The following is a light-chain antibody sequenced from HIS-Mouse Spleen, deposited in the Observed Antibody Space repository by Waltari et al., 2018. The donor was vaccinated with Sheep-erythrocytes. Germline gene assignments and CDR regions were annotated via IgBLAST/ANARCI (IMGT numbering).Light chain of an antibody. V-gene: IGLV2-23*01. CDR2: EGS. CDR1: SSDVGRYNL. Sequence: QSALTQPASVSGSPGQSITISCTGTSSDVGRYNLVSLYQQHPGKAPKPMIYEGSKRPSGVSNRFPGSKSGNTAYLTISGLQAEDEADYYCCSYAGSSTPWVFGGGTKLTVL. J-gene: IGLJ3*02. CDR3: CSYAGSSTPWV.